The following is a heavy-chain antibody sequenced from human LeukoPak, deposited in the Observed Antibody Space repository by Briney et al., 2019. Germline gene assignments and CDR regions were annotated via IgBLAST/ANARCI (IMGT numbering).Heavy chain of an antibody. CDR2: ISGYNGNT. CDR1: GYTFTNYY. D-gene: IGHD6-19*01. J-gene: IGHJ4*02. V-gene: IGHV1-18*04. CDR3: ARDLKRGYSSGRYSWGTGSSNDY. Sequence: ASVKVSCKASGYTFTNYYIHWVRQAPGQGLEWMGWISGYNGNTNYAQKLQGRVTMTTDTSTNTAYMELRSLRSDDTAVYYCARDLKRGYSSGRYSWGTGSSNDYWGQGTLVTVSS.